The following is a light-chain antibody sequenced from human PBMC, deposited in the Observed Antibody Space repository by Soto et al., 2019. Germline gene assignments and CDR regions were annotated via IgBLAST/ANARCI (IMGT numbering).Light chain of an antibody. V-gene: IGKV3D-15*01. CDR1: QSISNN. J-gene: IGKJ1*01. CDR3: HHYNNWPPGT. CDR2: GSS. Sequence: EIVMTQSPATLSVSPGERASLSCRASQSISNNLAWYQQRRGQPPRLLLYGSSTRATDIPPRFSGSGSGTEFTLTISSLQSEDSAVYYFHHYNNWPPGTFGQGTKVEIK.